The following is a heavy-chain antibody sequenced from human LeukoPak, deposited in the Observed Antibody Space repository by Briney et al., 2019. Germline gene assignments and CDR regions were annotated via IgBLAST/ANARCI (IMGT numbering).Heavy chain of an antibody. CDR2: ISAYNGNT. Sequence: ASVKVSCKASGYTFTSYGISWVRQAPGQGLEWMGWISAYNGNTNYAQKLQGRVTMTTDTSTSTAYMELRSLRSDDTAVYYCASDCSGGSCSSTDDYWGQGTLVTVSS. CDR1: GYTFTSYG. CDR3: ASDCSGGSCSSTDDY. V-gene: IGHV1-18*01. J-gene: IGHJ4*02. D-gene: IGHD2-15*01.